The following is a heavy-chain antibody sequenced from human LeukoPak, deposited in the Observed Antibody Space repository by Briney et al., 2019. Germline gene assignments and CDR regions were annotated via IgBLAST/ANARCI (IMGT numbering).Heavy chain of an antibody. Sequence: PGGSLRLSCAASAFTFSSYSMHWVRQAPGKGLEWVSSISSGSTYIYFADSVKGRFTISRDNAKKSLYLQMDSLRAEDTAVYYCARGGYSVYFFSGDYWGQGSLVTVSS. CDR1: AFTFSSYS. V-gene: IGHV3-21*01. CDR3: ARGGYSVYFFSGDY. D-gene: IGHD5/OR15-5a*01. J-gene: IGHJ4*02. CDR2: ISSGSTYI.